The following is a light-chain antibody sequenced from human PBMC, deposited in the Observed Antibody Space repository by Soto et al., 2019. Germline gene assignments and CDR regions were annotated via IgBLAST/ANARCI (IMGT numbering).Light chain of an antibody. CDR2: GAP. CDR3: QQYGSSPST. CDR1: QSVSSNY. Sequence: EIVLTQSPGTLSLSPGERATLSCRASQSVSSNYITWYQQKPGQAPRRLIFGAPSRATGIPDRFSGSGSGTDFTLTISRLEPEDFAVYYCQQYGSSPSTLGQGTKVDIK. J-gene: IGKJ1*01. V-gene: IGKV3-20*01.